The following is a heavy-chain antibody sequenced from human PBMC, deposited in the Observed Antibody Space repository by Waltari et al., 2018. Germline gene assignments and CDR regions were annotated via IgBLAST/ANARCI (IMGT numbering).Heavy chain of an antibody. Sequence: QLQLQESGPGLVKPSETLSLTCTVSGGSISSSSYYWGWIRQPPGKGLEWIGSIYYSGSTYYNPSLKSRVTISVDTSKNQFSLKLSSVTAADTAVYYCARQYAVVSPLDGYWGQGTLVTVSS. CDR2: IYYSGST. J-gene: IGHJ4*02. CDR1: GGSISSSSYY. V-gene: IGHV4-39*01. CDR3: ARQYAVVSPLDGY. D-gene: IGHD2-15*01.